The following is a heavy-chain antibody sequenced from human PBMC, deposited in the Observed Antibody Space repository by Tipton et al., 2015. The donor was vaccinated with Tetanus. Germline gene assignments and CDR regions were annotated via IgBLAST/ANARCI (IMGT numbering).Heavy chain of an antibody. D-gene: IGHD3-22*01. J-gene: IGHJ6*02. CDR1: GGSISSYY. CDR3: ARAPDSSGGLDYYYGMDV. CDR2: IYYSGST. V-gene: IGHV4-59*01. Sequence: TLSLTCTVSGGSISSYYWSWIRQPPGKGLEWIGYIYYSGSTNYNPSLKSRVTISVDTSKNQFSLKLSSVTAADTAVYYCARAPDSSGGLDYYYGMDVWDQGP.